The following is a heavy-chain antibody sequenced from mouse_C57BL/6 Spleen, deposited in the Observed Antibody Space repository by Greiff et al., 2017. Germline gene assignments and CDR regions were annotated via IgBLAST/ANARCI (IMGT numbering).Heavy chain of an antibody. CDR2: ISSGSSTI. CDR1: GFTFSDYG. D-gene: IGHD1-1*01. V-gene: IGHV5-17*01. J-gene: IGHJ3*01. CDR3: ARVYYYGSSPAWFAY. Sequence: DVMLVESGGGLVKPGGSLKLSCAASGFTFSDYGMHWVRQAPEKGLEWVAYISSGSSTIYYADTVKGRFTISRDNAKNTLFLQMTSLRSEDTAMYYCARVYYYGSSPAWFAYWGQGTLVTVSA.